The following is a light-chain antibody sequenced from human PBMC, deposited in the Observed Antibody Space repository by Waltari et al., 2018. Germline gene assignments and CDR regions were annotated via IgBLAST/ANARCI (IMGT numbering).Light chain of an antibody. CDR1: QDLRYDDGKTY. J-gene: IGKJ2*01. V-gene: IGKV2-29*02. CDR3: MQAINLYT. CDR2: DVS. Sequence: DVVMTQTPLSLSVTPGQPASFSCKSSQDLRYDDGKTYLFWYLQKPGQSPQPLMYDVSSRFSGVPERFSGSGSGTDFTLTISRVEPEDVGVYYCMQAINLYTFGQGTKLEI.